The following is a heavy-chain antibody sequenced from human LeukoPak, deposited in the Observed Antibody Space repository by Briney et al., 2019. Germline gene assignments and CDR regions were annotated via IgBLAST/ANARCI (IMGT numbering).Heavy chain of an antibody. Sequence: ASETLSLTCAVYGGSFSGYYWSWIRQPPGKGLEWIGEINHSGSTNYNPSLKSRVTVSVDTSKNQSSLKLSSVTAADTAVYYCARGWGMSSSWYNYWGQGTLVTVSS. CDR1: GGSFSGYY. D-gene: IGHD6-13*01. CDR2: INHSGST. V-gene: IGHV4-34*01. J-gene: IGHJ4*02. CDR3: ARGWGMSSSWYNY.